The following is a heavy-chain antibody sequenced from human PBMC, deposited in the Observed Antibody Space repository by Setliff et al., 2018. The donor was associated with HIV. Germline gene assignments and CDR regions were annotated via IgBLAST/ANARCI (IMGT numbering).Heavy chain of an antibody. Sequence: GSLRLSCAVSGFTFSSYAMSWVRQAPGKGLEYISGISDSSALIYHADSVKGRFTISRDNSKNTLYLQMNSLRVDDTAVYYCAKPLTQWGVSPYHYAVDVWGQGTTVTSP. CDR2: ISDSSALI. CDR3: AKPLTQWGVSPYHYAVDV. V-gene: IGHV3-23*01. J-gene: IGHJ6*02. CDR1: GFTFSSYA. D-gene: IGHD1-26*01.